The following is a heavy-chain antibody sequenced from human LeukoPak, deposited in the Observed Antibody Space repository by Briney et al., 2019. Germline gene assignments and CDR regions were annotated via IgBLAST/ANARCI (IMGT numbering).Heavy chain of an antibody. CDR2: INPNSGGT. Sequence: GASVKVSCKASGYTFTGYYMHWVRQAPGQGLEWMGWINPNSGGTNYAQKFQGRVTMTRDTSISTAYMELSRLRSDDTAVYYCARVRGPLTYQDDAFDIWGQGTMVTVSS. CDR1: GYTFTGYY. D-gene: IGHD3-10*01. CDR3: ARVRGPLTYQDDAFDI. V-gene: IGHV1-2*02. J-gene: IGHJ3*02.